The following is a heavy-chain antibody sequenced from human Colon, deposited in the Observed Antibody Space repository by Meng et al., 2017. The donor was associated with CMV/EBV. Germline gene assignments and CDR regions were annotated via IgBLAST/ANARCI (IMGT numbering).Heavy chain of an antibody. CDR1: GYTFTSYG. D-gene: IGHD3-3*01. Sequence: SVKVSCKASGYTFTSYGISWVRQAPGQGLEWMGGIIPILGIANYAQKFQGRVSMTRNTSITTAYMELTSLKYEDTGVYYCARVIQSLGVVIAPFTYWGQGTLVTVSS. CDR2: IIPILGIA. V-gene: IGHV1-69*10. J-gene: IGHJ4*02. CDR3: ARVIQSLGVVIAPFTY.